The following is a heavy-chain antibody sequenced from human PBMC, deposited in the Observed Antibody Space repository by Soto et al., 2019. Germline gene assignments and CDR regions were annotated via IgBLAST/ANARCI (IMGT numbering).Heavy chain of an antibody. CDR2: INHSGST. CDR3: ARGLRGLDYYDSRDQRVYPRGRFDY. D-gene: IGHD3-22*01. J-gene: IGHJ4*01. CDR1: GGSFSGYY. Sequence: QVQLQQWGAGLLKPSETLSLTCAVYGGSFSGYYWSWIRQPPGKGMEWIGEINHSGSTNYNPSLKRRVTISVDTSKNQFSLKLSSVTAADTAVYYCARGLRGLDYYDSRDQRVYPRGRFDYWGQGTLVTVSS. V-gene: IGHV4-34*01.